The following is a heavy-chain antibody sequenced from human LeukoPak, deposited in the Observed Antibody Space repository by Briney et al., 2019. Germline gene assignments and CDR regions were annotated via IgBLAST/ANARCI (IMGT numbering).Heavy chain of an antibody. V-gene: IGHV3-7*01. CDR2: IKQDGSEK. Sequence: PGGSLRLSCAASRFNFSNYWMNWVRQAPGKGLEWVANIKQDGSEKYYVDSVKGRFTISRDNAKNSLYLQMNSLRAEDTAVYYCARVITFGGVIDYWGQGTLVTVSS. D-gene: IGHD3-16*01. CDR3: ARVITFGGVIDY. CDR1: RFNFSNYW. J-gene: IGHJ4*02.